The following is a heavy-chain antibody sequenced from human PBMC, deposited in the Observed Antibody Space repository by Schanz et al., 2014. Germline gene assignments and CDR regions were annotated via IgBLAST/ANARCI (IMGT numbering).Heavy chain of an antibody. J-gene: IGHJ4*02. Sequence: EVQLVESGGYLVQPGGSLRLSCAASGFTFSSYAMSWVRQAPGKGLEWVSALSGSGGNTYYADSVKGRFTISRDNSKNTLNLQMSSLRAEDSAVYYCAKHINYDILTVTRNWGQGTLVTVSS. D-gene: IGHD3-9*01. CDR1: GFTFSSYA. CDR2: LSGSGGNT. V-gene: IGHV3-23*04. CDR3: AKHINYDILTVTRN.